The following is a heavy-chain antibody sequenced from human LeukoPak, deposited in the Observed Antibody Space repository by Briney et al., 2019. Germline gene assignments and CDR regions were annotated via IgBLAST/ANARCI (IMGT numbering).Heavy chain of an antibody. CDR2: ISKSGNT. D-gene: IGHD1-26*01. CDR1: GGSITSYY. V-gene: IGHV4-59*01. Sequence: SETLSLTCTVSGGSITSYYWSWIRQPPGKGLEWIGYISKSGNTNYSPSLKSRVTIFGDTSKNQFFLRLTSVTAADTAVYYCARSLGGAPVDYWGQGTLVTVSS. CDR3: ARSLGGAPVDY. J-gene: IGHJ4*02.